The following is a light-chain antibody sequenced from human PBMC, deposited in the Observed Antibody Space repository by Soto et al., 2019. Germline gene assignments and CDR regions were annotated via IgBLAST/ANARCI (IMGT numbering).Light chain of an antibody. V-gene: IGLV2-8*01. CDR2: DVN. Sequence: QSVLTQPPSASGSPGQSVTISCTGTSSDVGAYIFVSWYQQHPGKAPKPMVYDVNRRPPGVPDRFFGSKSGNTASLTVSGLQAEDEADYSCVSFAGGTYVFGTGTEVTVL. J-gene: IGLJ1*01. CDR3: VSFAGGTYV. CDR1: SSDVGAYIF.